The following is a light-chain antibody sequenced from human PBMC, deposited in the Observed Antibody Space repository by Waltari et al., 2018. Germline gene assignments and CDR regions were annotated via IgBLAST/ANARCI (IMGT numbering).Light chain of an antibody. J-gene: IGLJ2*01. V-gene: IGLV2-23*01. CDR1: SSDVGNYKR. CDR2: AGS. CDR3: SSYAGSSKGV. Sequence: QSALTQPASVSGSPGQSITISCTGTSSDVGNYKRVSWYQQHPGKAPNLMISAGSKRPSGVSYLLSGSTAGVMASLTSSGLQPEDEAEYFCSSYAGSSKGVFGGGTKVTVL.